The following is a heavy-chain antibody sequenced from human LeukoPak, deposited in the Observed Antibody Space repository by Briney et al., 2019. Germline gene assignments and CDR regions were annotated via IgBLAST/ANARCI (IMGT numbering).Heavy chain of an antibody. V-gene: IGHV3-11*01. Sequence: GGSLRLSCAASGFTVSSNYMSWVRQAPGKGLEWVSYISSSGSTIYYADSVKGRFTISRDNAKNSLYLQMNSLRAEDTALYYCAKGPGMATVKRYLDYWGQGTLVTVSS. CDR2: ISSSGSTI. CDR3: AKGPGMATVKRYLDY. D-gene: IGHD5-24*01. CDR1: GFTVSSNY. J-gene: IGHJ4*02.